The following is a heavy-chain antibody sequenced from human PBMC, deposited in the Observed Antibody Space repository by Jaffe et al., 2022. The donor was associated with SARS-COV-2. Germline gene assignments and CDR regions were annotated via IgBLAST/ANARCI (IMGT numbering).Heavy chain of an antibody. CDR1: GFTFSSYG. V-gene: IGHV3-33*01. Sequence: QVQLVESGGGVVQPGRSLRLSCAASGFTFSSYGMHWVRQAPGKGLEWVAVIWYDGSNKYYADSVKGRFTISRDNSKNTLYLQMNSLRAEDTAVYYCARQFQQQLGGPYDYWGQGTLVTVSS. CDR3: ARQFQQQLGGPYDY. D-gene: IGHD6-13*01. CDR2: IWYDGSNK. J-gene: IGHJ4*02.